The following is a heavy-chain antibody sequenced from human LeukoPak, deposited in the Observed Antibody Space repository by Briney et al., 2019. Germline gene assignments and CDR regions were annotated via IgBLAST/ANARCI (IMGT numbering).Heavy chain of an antibody. CDR1: GGSISSYY. Sequence: PSETLSLTCTVSGGSISSYYWSWIRQPPGKGLEWIGYIYYSGSTNYNPSLKSRVTISVDTSKNQLSLKLSSVTAADTAVYYCARLPYYYDSSGYYSDYYYYGMDVWGQGTTVTVSS. CDR3: ARLPYYYDSSGYYSDYYYYGMDV. J-gene: IGHJ6*02. D-gene: IGHD3-22*01. V-gene: IGHV4-59*01. CDR2: IYYSGST.